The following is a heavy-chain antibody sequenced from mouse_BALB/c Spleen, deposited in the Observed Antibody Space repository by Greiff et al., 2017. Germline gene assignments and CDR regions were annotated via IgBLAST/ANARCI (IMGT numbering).Heavy chain of an antibody. V-gene: IGHV1S29*02. J-gene: IGHJ4*01. CDR3: AREGWSPYAMDY. Sequence: VKLQESGPELVKPGASVKISCKASGYTFTDYNMHWVKQSHGKSLEWIGYIYPYNGGTGYNQKFKSKATLTVDNSSSTAYMELRSLTSEDSAVYYCAREGWSPYAMDYWGQGTSVTVSS. CDR2: IYPYNGGT. CDR1: GYTFTDYN. D-gene: IGHD1-1*02.